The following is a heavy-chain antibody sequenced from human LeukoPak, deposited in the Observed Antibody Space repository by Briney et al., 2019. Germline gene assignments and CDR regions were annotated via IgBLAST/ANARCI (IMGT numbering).Heavy chain of an antibody. CDR3: ARGHYDVLAASYKWTPDY. CDR1: GFTFNTFN. D-gene: IGHD3-9*01. J-gene: IGHJ4*02. V-gene: IGHV3-21*01. Sequence: TSGGSLRLSCAASGFTFNTFNVNWVRQAPGKGLEWVSSITSGGDYIYYADSVKGRFTTSRDNAKNSLSLQLNSLRVEDTAVYYCARGHYDVLAASYKWTPDYWGQGTLVTVSS. CDR2: ITSGGDYI.